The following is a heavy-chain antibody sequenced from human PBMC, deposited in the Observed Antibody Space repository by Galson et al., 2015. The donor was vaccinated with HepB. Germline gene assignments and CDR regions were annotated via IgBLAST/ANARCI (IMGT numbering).Heavy chain of an antibody. CDR1: GFTFNSYA. Sequence: SLRLSCAASGFTFNSYAMAWVRQAPGKGLEWVSVVTSGGGETIFADSLKGRVAVSRDKSRNTLYLQTSSLRADDTAVYYCVTTVRGINYWGQGTLLTVSS. D-gene: IGHD3-10*01. CDR3: VTTVRGINY. CDR2: VTSGGGET. J-gene: IGHJ4*02. V-gene: IGHV3-23*01.